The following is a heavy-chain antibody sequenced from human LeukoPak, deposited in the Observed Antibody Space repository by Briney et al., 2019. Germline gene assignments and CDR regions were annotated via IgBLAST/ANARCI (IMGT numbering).Heavy chain of an antibody. CDR2: IYSGGKI. V-gene: IGHV3-53*01. CDR1: GFTVSSTY. CDR3: ASRHCSGGGCYFAGADPFDY. Sequence: GGSLRLSCAASGFTVSSTYMSWVRQAPGKGLEWVSVIYSGGKIYYIDSVKGRFTISRDTSKNTLYLQMNSLRAEDTAVYFCASRHCSGGGCYFAGADPFDYWGQGTLVTV. D-gene: IGHD2-15*01. J-gene: IGHJ4*02.